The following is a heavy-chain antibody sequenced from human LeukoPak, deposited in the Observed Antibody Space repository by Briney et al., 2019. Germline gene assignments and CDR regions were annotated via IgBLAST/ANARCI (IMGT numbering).Heavy chain of an antibody. D-gene: IGHD4-17*01. CDR3: ARVAGDYVPLNYFDY. V-gene: IGHV3-33*01. CDR2: IWYDGSNK. CDR1: GFTFSSYG. J-gene: IGHJ4*02. Sequence: PGRSLRLSCAASGFTFSSYGMHWVRQAPGKGLEWVAVIWYDGSNKYYADSVKGRFTISRDNSKNTLYLQMNSLRAEDTAVYYCARVAGDYVPLNYFDYWGQGTLVTVSS.